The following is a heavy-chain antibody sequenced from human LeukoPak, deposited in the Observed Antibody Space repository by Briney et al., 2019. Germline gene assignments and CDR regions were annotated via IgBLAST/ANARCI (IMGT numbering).Heavy chain of an antibody. CDR3: ARFIAAPYYFDY. CDR1: GFTFSSYS. J-gene: IGHJ4*02. V-gene: IGHV3-48*01. Sequence: GGSLRLSCAASGFTFSSYSMNWVRQAPGKGLEWVSYISSSSSTIYYADSVKGRFTVSRDNSKNTLYLQMNSLRVEDTAVYYCARFIAAPYYFDYWGRGTLVTVSS. CDR2: ISSSSSTI. D-gene: IGHD6-13*01.